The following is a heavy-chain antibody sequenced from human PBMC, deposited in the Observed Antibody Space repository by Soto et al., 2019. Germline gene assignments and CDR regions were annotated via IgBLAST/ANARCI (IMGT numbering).Heavy chain of an antibody. CDR2: IYYSGST. CDR3: ARQDDILTGPDY. J-gene: IGHJ4*02. V-gene: IGHV4-59*08. Sequence: SETLSLTCTVSGGSISSYYWSWIRQPPGKGLEWIGYIYYSGSTNYNPSLKSRVTISVDTSKNQFSLKLSSVTAADTAVYYCARQDDILTGPDYWGQGTLVTVSS. D-gene: IGHD3-9*01. CDR1: GGSISSYY.